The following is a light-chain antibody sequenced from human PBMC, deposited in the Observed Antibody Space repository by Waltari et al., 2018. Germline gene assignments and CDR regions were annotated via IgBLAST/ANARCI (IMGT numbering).Light chain of an antibody. V-gene: IGKV1-39*01. CDR2: KAS. Sequence: DIQMTQSPSSLSASVGDRVTITCRASDNVNSYLNWYQQKPGKAPKLLIYKASTLQGGVPSRFSGSGSGTDYTFTISSLQSEDVATYYCQHCYGTPYSFGQGTKVEIK. J-gene: IGKJ2*03. CDR1: DNVNSY. CDR3: QHCYGTPYS.